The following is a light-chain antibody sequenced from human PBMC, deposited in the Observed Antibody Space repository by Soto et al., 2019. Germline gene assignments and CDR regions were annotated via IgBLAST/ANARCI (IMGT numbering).Light chain of an antibody. J-gene: IGKJ4*02. CDR2: AAS. CDR1: QGIRSY. V-gene: IGKV1-9*01. CDR3: QQLNNQASLT. Sequence: EIQVTLSPSSVSASVGYRVAITSRASQGIRSYFAWYQQKPGRAPKRLIHAASTLKSGVPSRFSGSGAWKELTPPISSRQPEDFSTYYCQQLNNQASLTFGRGSKVDI.